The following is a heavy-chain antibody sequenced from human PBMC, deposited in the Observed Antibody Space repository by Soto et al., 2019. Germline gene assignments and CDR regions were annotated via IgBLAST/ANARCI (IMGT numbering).Heavy chain of an antibody. Sequence: QVQLVESGGGVVQPGRSLRLSCAASGFTFDKYGMHWVRQAPGKGLEWVAVIWFDGSNKNYGDSVKGRFTISRDNSKTMVHLEMNSLRVENTAMYYCARGEIGITMLGEVDAARHDFWGQGTLVTVSS. CDR2: IWFDGSNK. D-gene: IGHD3-10*02. V-gene: IGHV3-33*01. CDR1: GFTFDKYG. J-gene: IGHJ4*02. CDR3: ARGEIGITMLGEVDAARHDF.